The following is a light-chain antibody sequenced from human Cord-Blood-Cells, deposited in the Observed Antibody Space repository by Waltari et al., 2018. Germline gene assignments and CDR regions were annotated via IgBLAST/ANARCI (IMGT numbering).Light chain of an antibody. V-gene: IGKV4-1*01. CDR3: QQYYSTPIT. CDR1: QSVLYSSNNKNY. Sequence: IVMTQSPDSLAVSLGERATINCKSRQSVLYSSNNKNYLAWYQQKPGQPPKLLIYWASTRESGVPDRFSGSGSGTDFTLTISSLQAEDVAVYYCQQYYSTPITFGQGTRLEIK. CDR2: WAS. J-gene: IGKJ5*01.